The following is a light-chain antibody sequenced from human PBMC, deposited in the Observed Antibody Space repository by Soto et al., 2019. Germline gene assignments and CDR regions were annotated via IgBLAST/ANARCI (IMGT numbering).Light chain of an antibody. Sequence: QSALAQPASVSGSPGQSITISCTGTSSDVGAYNSVSWYQQHPHRAPQVIIYKGTQRPSGVSNRFSGSTSGNAASLTISALQAEDEAYYYCSSYTTSTSFILFGGGTKVTVL. CDR2: KGT. J-gene: IGLJ2*01. CDR3: SSYTTSTSFIL. V-gene: IGLV2-14*02. CDR1: SSDVGAYNS.